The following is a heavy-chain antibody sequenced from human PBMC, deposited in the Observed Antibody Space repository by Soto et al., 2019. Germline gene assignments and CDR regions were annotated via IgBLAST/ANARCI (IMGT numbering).Heavy chain of an antibody. Sequence: SETLSLTCAVSGGSISGINWWSWVRQPPGKGLEWIGEVYHSGTTNYNPSLKSRVTISVDRSKNRFSLNLNSVTAADTAVYYCARANRPITMTYLNWFDPWGQGTLVTVSS. CDR1: GGSISGINW. V-gene: IGHV4-4*02. J-gene: IGHJ5*02. D-gene: IGHD3-22*01. CDR2: VYHSGTT. CDR3: ARANRPITMTYLNWFDP.